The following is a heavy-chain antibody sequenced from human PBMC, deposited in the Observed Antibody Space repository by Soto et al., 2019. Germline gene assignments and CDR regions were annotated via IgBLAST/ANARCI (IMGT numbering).Heavy chain of an antibody. J-gene: IGHJ4*02. D-gene: IGHD3-9*01. CDR1: GGTFSSYA. V-gene: IGHV1-69*13. CDR3: ARDGGYYDILTGYLGPYYFDY. CDR2: IIPIFGTA. Sequence: GASVKVSCKASGGTFSSYAISWVRQAPGQGLEWMGGIIPIFGTANYAQKFQGRVTITADESTSTAYMELSSLRSEDTAVYYCARDGGYYDILTGYLGPYYFDYWGQGPLVTVSS.